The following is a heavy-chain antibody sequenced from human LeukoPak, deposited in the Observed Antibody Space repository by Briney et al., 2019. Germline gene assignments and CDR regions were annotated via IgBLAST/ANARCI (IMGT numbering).Heavy chain of an antibody. J-gene: IGHJ6*03. V-gene: IGHV4-59*01. CDR1: GGSFSGYY. CDR2: IYYSGST. Sequence: SETLSLTCAVYGGSFSGYYWSWIRQPPGKGLEWIGYIYYSGSTKYNPSLKSRVTISVDTSKNQFSLRLSPVTAADTAVYYCARDWGVSARPGYMDVWGKGTTVTVSS. D-gene: IGHD6-6*01. CDR3: ARDWGVSARPGYMDV.